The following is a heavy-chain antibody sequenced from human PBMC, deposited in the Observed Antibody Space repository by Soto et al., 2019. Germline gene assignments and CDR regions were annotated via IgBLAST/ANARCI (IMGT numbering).Heavy chain of an antibody. Sequence: SETLSLTCAVSGGSIISASYSWNWIRQSPGRGLEWIGHIYYSGSSYYSPSLKSRVTMSVDSSKNHFSLILDSVTAADTAVYYCVSINAGGWYYFDYWGQGILVTVSS. CDR1: GGSIISASYS. J-gene: IGHJ4*02. CDR3: VSINAGGWYYFDY. D-gene: IGHD6-19*01. V-gene: IGHV4-39*02. CDR2: IYYSGSS.